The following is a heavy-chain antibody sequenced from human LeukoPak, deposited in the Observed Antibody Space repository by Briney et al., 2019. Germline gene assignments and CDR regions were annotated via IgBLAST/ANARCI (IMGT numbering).Heavy chain of an antibody. CDR1: GGSISSYY. Sequence: SETLSLTCTVSGGSISSYYWSWIRQPPGKGLEWIGYICYSGSTNYNPSLKSRVTISVDTPKNQLSLKLSSVSAADTAMYYCARTAFYCTNGVRRLDAFDIWGQGTMVTVSS. J-gene: IGHJ3*02. CDR2: ICYSGST. D-gene: IGHD2-8*01. V-gene: IGHV4-59*01. CDR3: ARTAFYCTNGVRRLDAFDI.